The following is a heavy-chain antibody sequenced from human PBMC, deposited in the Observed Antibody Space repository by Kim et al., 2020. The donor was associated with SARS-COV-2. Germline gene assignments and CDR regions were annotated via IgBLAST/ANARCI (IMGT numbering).Heavy chain of an antibody. V-gene: IGHV1-2*06. D-gene: IGHD3-3*01. CDR3: ARGGSRERAIFGVVIGSGPLYGIDV. Sequence: ASVKVSCKASGYTFTGYYMHWVRQAPGQGLEWMGRINPNSGGTNYAQKFQGRVTMTRDTSISTAYMELSRLRSDDTAVYYCARGGSRERAIFGVVIGSGPLYGIDVGGQGTAVTVSS. CDR1: GYTFTGYY. CDR2: INPNSGGT. J-gene: IGHJ6*02.